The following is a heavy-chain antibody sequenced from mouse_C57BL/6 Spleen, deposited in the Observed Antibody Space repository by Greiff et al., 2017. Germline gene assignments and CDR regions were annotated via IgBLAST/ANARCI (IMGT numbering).Heavy chain of an antibody. D-gene: IGHD2-3*01. V-gene: IGHV5-17*01. J-gene: IGHJ4*01. Sequence: EVKLMESGGGLVKPGGSLKLSCAASGFTFSDSGMHWVRQAPEKGLEWVAYISSGSSTIYYADTVKGRFTITRDNAKNTLFLQMTSLRSEDTAMXYCARTYDGYYNNAMDYWGQGTSVTVSS. CDR2: ISSGSSTI. CDR3: ARTYDGYYNNAMDY. CDR1: GFTFSDSG.